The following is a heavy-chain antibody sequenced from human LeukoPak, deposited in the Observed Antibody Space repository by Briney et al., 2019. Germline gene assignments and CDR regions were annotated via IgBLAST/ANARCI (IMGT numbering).Heavy chain of an antibody. CDR3: ARDLVTVTKGFDI. D-gene: IGHD4-17*01. J-gene: IGHJ3*02. V-gene: IGHV4-59*11. CDR1: DDSFSSHY. CDR2: VSYIGST. Sequence: SETLSLTCAVSDDSFSSHYWTWIRQPPGKGLEWIGYVSYIGSTNYNPSLKSRVTISIDTSKNQFSLKLTSVTAADTAVYYCARDLVTVTKGFDIWGQGTMVSVSS.